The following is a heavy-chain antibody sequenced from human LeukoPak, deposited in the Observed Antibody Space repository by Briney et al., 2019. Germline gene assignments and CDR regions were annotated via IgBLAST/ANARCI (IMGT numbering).Heavy chain of an antibody. CDR3: ARDFYSSSWYVAFDI. CDR1: GFTFDDYG. J-gene: IGHJ3*02. D-gene: IGHD6-13*01. CDR2: INWNGGST. V-gene: IGHV3-20*04. Sequence: PGGSLRLSCAASGFTFDDYGMSWVRQAPGKGLEWVSGINWNGGSTGYADSVKGRFTISRDNAKNSLYLQMNSLRAEDTALYYCARDFYSSSWYVAFDIWGQGTMVTVSS.